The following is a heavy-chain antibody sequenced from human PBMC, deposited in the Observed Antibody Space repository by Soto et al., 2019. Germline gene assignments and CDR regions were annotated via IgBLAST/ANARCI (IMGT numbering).Heavy chain of an antibody. CDR1: GGTFSSYA. Sequence: GASVKVSFKASGGTFSSYAISWVRQAPGQGLEWMGGIIPIFGTANYAQKFQGRVTITADESTSTAYMELSSLRSEDTAVYYCARVGSSSADEGMDVWGQGTTVTVSS. D-gene: IGHD6-13*01. J-gene: IGHJ6*02. CDR3: ARVGSSSADEGMDV. V-gene: IGHV1-69*13. CDR2: IIPIFGTA.